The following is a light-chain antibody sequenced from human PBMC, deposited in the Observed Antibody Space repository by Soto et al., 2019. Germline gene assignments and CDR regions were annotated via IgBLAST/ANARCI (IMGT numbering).Light chain of an antibody. CDR2: AAS. Sequence: DIQMTQSPYSLSASVGDRVTITCRSSQSIRNYLNWYQQKPGKAPKVLIYAASSLQSGVPSRFSGSGSGTEFTLTISSLQPEDFATYYCQQSSSPPLTFGPGIKVAVK. V-gene: IGKV1-39*01. CDR3: QQSSSPPLT. CDR1: QSIRNY. J-gene: IGKJ3*01.